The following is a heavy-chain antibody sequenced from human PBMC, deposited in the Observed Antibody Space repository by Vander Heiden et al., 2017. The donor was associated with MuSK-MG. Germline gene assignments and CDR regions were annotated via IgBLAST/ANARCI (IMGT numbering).Heavy chain of an antibody. J-gene: IGHJ4*02. CDR1: GYSFTSYW. Sequence: EVQLVPSGAEVKKPGESLRISCKGSGYSFTSYWISWVRQMPGKGLEWMGRIDPSDSYTNYSPSFQGHVTISADKSISTAYLQWSSLKASDTAMYYCARHQTGDYGDYWYYFDYWGQGTLVTVSS. CDR3: ARHQTGDYGDYWYYFDY. CDR2: IDPSDSYT. V-gene: IGHV5-10-1*03. D-gene: IGHD4-17*01.